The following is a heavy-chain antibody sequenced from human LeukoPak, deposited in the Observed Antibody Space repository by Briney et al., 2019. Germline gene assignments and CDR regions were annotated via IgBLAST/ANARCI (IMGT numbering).Heavy chain of an antibody. V-gene: IGHV4-4*07. Sequence: SETLSLTCTVSGGSIYWSWIRQPAGKGLEWIGRIYTSGSTNYNPSLKSRVTISVDTSKNQFSLKLSSVTAADTAVYYCARGGWWVAATTGDYWGQGTLVTVSS. J-gene: IGHJ4*02. CDR2: IYTSGST. CDR1: GGSIY. D-gene: IGHD2-15*01. CDR3: ARGGWWVAATTGDY.